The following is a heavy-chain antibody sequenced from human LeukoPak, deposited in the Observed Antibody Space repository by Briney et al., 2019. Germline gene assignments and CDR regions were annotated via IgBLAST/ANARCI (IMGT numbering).Heavy chain of an antibody. V-gene: IGHV3-21*01. CDR1: GFTFNTFN. Sequence: KTGGSLRLSCAASGFTFNTFNMTWVRQAPGKGLEWVSSITSGGDYIYYADSVKGRFTTSRDNAKNSLSPQLNSLRVEDTAVYYCARGHYDVLAASYKWTPDYWGQGTLVTVSS. D-gene: IGHD3-9*01. J-gene: IGHJ4*02. CDR3: ARGHYDVLAASYKWTPDY. CDR2: ITSGGDYI.